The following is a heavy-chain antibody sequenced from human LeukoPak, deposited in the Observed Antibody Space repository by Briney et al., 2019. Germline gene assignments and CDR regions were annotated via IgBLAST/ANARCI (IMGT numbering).Heavy chain of an antibody. D-gene: IGHD6-13*01. CDR3: ARVHPASSWYDIPDAFDI. V-gene: IGHV4-34*01. CDR2: INHSGST. Sequence: GSLRLSCAASGFTFSSYAMSWIRQPPGKGLEWIGEINHSGSTSNHNPSLKSRVTMSVDTSKNLFSLKLSSVTAADTAVYYCARVHPASSWYDIPDAFDIWGQGTMVTVSS. J-gene: IGHJ3*02. CDR1: GFTFSSYA.